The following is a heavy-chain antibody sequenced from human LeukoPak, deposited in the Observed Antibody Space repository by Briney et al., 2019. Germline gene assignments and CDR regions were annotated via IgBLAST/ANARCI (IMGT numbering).Heavy chain of an antibody. J-gene: IGHJ5*02. CDR1: GYTFTSYG. CDR3: ARVRVAVATNWSDP. CDR2: ISAYNGNT. Sequence: ASVKVSCKASGYTFTSYGISWVRQAPGQGLEWMGWISAYNGNTNYAQKLQGRVTITTDESTSTAYMELSSLRSEDTAVYYCARVRVAVATNWSDPWGQGTLVTVSS. V-gene: IGHV1-18*01. D-gene: IGHD6-19*01.